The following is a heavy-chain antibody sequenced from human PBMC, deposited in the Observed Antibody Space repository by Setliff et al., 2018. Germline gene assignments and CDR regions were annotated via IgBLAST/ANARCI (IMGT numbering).Heavy chain of an antibody. J-gene: IGHJ4*02. CDR2: ISVYNGKT. CDR3: ATEKFPGDWGDY. V-gene: IGHV1-18*01. D-gene: IGHD2-21*01. Sequence: PGESLKISCKGSGYTFTSYGFSWVRQAPGQGLEWMGWISVYNGKTKYAQKFQGRVTMTTDTSTRTAYMEVTSLRSDDTAVYYCATEKFPGDWGDYWGQGTLVTVSS. CDR1: GYTFTSYG.